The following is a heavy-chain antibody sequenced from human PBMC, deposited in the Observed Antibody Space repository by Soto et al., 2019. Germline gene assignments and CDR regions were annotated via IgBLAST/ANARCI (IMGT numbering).Heavy chain of an antibody. CDR2: IYYSGST. D-gene: IGHD2-21*02. V-gene: IGHV4-59*08. J-gene: IGHJ4*02. CDR3: ARLMGVVTVDY. CDR1: GGSISSYY. Sequence: NPSETLSLTFTVSGGSISSYYWSWIRQPPGKGLEWIGYIYYSGSTNYNPSLKSRVTISVDTSKNQLSLKLSSVTAADTAVYYCARLMGVVTVDYWGQGALVTVSS.